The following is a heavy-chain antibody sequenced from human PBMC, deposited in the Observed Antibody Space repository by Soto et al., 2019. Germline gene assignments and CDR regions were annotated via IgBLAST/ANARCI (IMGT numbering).Heavy chain of an antibody. Sequence: GGSLRLSCEASGFSFSRYGMHWVRQSPGMGLEWVAVISWDGLAQYYADSVKGRFTISRDNSQSTLYLQMNSLRTEDTAIYYCAKETIQVGGPNYFDYWGQGALVTVSS. D-gene: IGHD1-1*01. CDR3: AKETIQVGGPNYFDY. CDR2: ISWDGLAQ. V-gene: IGHV3-30*18. CDR1: GFSFSRYG. J-gene: IGHJ4*02.